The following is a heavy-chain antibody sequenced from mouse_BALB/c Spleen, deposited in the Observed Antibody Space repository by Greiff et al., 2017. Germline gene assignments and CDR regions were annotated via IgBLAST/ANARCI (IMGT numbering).Heavy chain of an antibody. Sequence: VQLKQSGAELVRPGALVKLSCKASGFNIKDYYMHWVKQRPEQGLEWIGWIDPENGNTIYDPKFQGKASITADTSSNTAYLQLSSLTSEDTAVYYCAYYGNYAMDYWGQGTSVTVSS. D-gene: IGHD2-1*01. V-gene: IGHV14-1*02. CDR2: IDPENGNT. CDR1: GFNIKDYY. CDR3: AYYGNYAMDY. J-gene: IGHJ4*01.